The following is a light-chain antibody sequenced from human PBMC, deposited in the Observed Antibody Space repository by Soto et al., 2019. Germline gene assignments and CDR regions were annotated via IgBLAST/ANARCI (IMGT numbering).Light chain of an antibody. CDR1: QSVSNNY. V-gene: IGKV3-20*01. CDR2: GAS. Sequence: EIVLTQSPGTLSLSPGKISTLSCRASQSVSNNYLAWYQQKPGQAPRLLIYGASNRATGIPDRLSGSGSGTDFTLTISRMEPEDFAVYYCQQYGSSGTFGQGTKVDIK. CDR3: QQYGSSGT. J-gene: IGKJ1*01.